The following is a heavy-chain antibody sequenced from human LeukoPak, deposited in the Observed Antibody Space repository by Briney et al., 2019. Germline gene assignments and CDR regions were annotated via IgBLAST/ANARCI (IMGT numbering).Heavy chain of an antibody. V-gene: IGHV4-59*01. CDR1: GGSISSYY. Sequence: PSETLSLTCTVSGGSISSYYWSWIRQPPGKGLEWIGYIYYSGSTNYNPSLKSRVTISVDTSKNQFSLKLSSVTAADTAVYYCARVQVAGSLIIDYWGQGTLVTVSS. D-gene: IGHD6-19*01. CDR3: ARVQVAGSLIIDY. J-gene: IGHJ4*02. CDR2: IYYSGST.